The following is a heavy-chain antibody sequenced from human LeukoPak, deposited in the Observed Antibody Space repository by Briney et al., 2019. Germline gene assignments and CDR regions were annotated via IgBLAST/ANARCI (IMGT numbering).Heavy chain of an antibody. CDR1: GYTFTSYG. D-gene: IGHD5-12*01. CDR2: ISAYNGNT. J-gene: IGHJ4*02. V-gene: IGHV1-18*01. CDR3: ARDTVDIVATIQRVDY. Sequence: GASVKVSCKASGYTFTSYGISWVRQAPGQGLEWMGWISAYNGNTNYAQKLQGRVTMTTDTSTSTAYMELRSLRPDDTAVYYCARDTVDIVATIQRVDYWGQGTLVTVSS.